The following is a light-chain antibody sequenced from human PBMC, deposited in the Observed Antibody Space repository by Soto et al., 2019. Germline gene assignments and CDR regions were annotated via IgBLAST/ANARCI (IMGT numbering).Light chain of an antibody. Sequence: VLTQSPVTLSLSPGDRATLSCRTSQSITSSYLAWYQQRPGQAPRLLLYGASSRATGIPDRFSGSGSGTDFTLTISRLEPEDFAVYYCQQYKSAPPLYTFGQGTKLEI. CDR1: QSITSSY. CDR3: QQYKSAPPLYT. J-gene: IGKJ2*01. V-gene: IGKV3-20*01. CDR2: GAS.